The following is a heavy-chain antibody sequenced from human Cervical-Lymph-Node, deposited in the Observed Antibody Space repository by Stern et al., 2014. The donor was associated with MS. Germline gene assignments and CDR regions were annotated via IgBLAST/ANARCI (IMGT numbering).Heavy chain of an antibody. CDR3: ARRGHGYMGIDY. Sequence: VQLVESGAEVRKPGESLRISCEVSGYRFTNNWIGWVRQVPGKGLEWMGIIYPGDSETRNSPSFQGQVTILVDKSNSITYLQWSSLKASDTAIYYCARRGHGYMGIDYWGQGTLVTVSS. CDR2: IYPGDSET. CDR1: GYRFTNNW. D-gene: IGHD1-1*01. J-gene: IGHJ4*02. V-gene: IGHV5-51*03.